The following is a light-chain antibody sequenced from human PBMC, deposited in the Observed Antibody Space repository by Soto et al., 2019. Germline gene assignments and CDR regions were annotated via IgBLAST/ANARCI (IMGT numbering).Light chain of an antibody. CDR1: NSNIGSNP. Sequence: QSVLTQPPSASGTPGQRVTISCSGSNSNIGSNPVNWFQQLPGTAPNLLIHSNDQRPSGVPDRFSGSKSGTSASLAIIGLQSEDEADYYCAAWDDSLSGLYVFGTGTKLTVL. CDR2: SND. J-gene: IGLJ1*01. CDR3: AAWDDSLSGLYV. V-gene: IGLV1-44*01.